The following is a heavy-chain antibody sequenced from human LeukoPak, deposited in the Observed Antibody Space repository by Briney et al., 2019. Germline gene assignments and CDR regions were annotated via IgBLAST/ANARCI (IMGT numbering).Heavy chain of an antibody. CDR2: ISSSGSTI. J-gene: IGHJ4*02. Sequence: GGSLRLSCATSGFTFSSYEMNWVRQAPGKGLEWVSYISSSGSTIYYADSVKGRFTISRDNAKNSLYLRMNSLRAEDTAVYYCALSGYSSTWSAFDYWGQGTLVTVSS. CDR1: GFTFSSYE. CDR3: ALSGYSSTWSAFDY. D-gene: IGHD6-13*01. V-gene: IGHV3-48*03.